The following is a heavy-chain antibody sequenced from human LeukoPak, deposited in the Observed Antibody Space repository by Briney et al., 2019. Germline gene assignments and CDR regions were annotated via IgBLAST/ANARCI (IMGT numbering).Heavy chain of an antibody. V-gene: IGHV4-59*12. Sequence: SETLSLTCSVSGGSISDYYWTWIRQSPEKGLEWIGYIQSIGGTNYNPSLKSRVTISVDTSKNQFSLQLNSVTPEDTAVYYCARDRFGIVGAPGFDYWGQGTLVTVSS. CDR1: GGSISDYY. J-gene: IGHJ4*02. CDR2: IQSIGGT. D-gene: IGHD1-26*01. CDR3: ARDRFGIVGAPGFDY.